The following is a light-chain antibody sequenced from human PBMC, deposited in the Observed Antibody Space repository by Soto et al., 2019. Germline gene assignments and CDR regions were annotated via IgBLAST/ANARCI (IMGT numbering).Light chain of an antibody. J-gene: IGKJ1*01. CDR2: AAS. Sequence: DLQMTQSPSSLSASVGDRVTITCRASQSISSYLNWYQHKPGKAPKLLIYAASSLQTGVPPRFSGSRSGTDFALTISSLQREDFATYYCQQTDTFPRTFGQGTKVEMK. V-gene: IGKV1-39*01. CDR3: QQTDTFPRT. CDR1: QSISSY.